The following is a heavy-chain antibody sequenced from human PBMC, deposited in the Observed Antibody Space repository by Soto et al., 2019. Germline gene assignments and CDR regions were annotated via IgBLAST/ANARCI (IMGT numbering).Heavy chain of an antibody. V-gene: IGHV1-69*13. CDR3: ARETVAGYYSYYGTDV. CDR2: IIPIFGTA. Sequence: SVKVSCKSSGGTFSSYAISGVRQAPGQGLEWMGGIIPIFGTANYAQKFQARVTITADESTSTPYMELSSLRPEDTAGYYCARETVAGYYSYYGTDVCGE. CDR1: GGTFSSYA. J-gene: IGHJ6*02. D-gene: IGHD6-19*01.